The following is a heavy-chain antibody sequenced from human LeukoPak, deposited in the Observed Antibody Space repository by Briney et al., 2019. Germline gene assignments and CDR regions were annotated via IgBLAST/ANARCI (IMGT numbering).Heavy chain of an antibody. Sequence: GGSLRLSCAASGFTFSSYAIHWVRQAPGKGLEWVSVLYTGGGTDHADSVKGRFTISRDNSKNTLSLQMNSLRAEDTAIYYCTRSGYRHPYHFDSWGQGTLVTVSS. CDR1: GFTFSSYA. CDR2: LYTGGGT. D-gene: IGHD3-22*01. J-gene: IGHJ4*02. CDR3: TRSGYRHPYHFDS. V-gene: IGHV3-53*01.